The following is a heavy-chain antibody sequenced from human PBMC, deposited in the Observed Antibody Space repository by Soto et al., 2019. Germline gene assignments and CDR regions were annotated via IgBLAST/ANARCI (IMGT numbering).Heavy chain of an antibody. J-gene: IGHJ5*02. Sequence: EVQLVESGGGLVKPGGSLRLSCATSGFTFRNASMSWVRQAPGKGLQWVGLIKSKFDGGTTVYAAPVRGRFSISRDDSKSILYRQTNSLKTEDTGIDFCGKGNPWGQRTRVTVSS. CDR1: GFTFRNAS. CDR2: IKSKFDGGTT. V-gene: IGHV3-15*01. CDR3: GKGNP.